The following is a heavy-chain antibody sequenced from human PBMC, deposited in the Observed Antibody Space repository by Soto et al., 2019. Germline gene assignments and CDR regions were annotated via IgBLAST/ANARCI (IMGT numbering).Heavy chain of an antibody. Sequence: SVKVSCKASGGTFSSYAISWVRQAPGQGLEWMGGIIPIFDTANYAQNFQGRVTITADEYTSTAYMELSSLRSEDTAVYYCARHDCISSSCYYYCYYGMDVWGQGTTVTVSS. CDR1: GGTFSSYA. CDR3: ARHDCISSSCYYYCYYGMDV. CDR2: IIPIFDTA. V-gene: IGHV1-69*13. D-gene: IGHD2-2*01. J-gene: IGHJ6*02.